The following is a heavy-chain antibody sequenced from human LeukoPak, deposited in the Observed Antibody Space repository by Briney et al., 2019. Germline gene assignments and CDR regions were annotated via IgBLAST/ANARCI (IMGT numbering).Heavy chain of an antibody. V-gene: IGHV3-64*01. Sequence: GGSLRLSCAASGFTFSNYAMHWVRQAPGKGLEYVSGISSYGGSTYYANSVKGRFTISRDNSKNTLYLQMGSLSAEDMAVYYCARLGLGGFYDYWGQGTLVTVSS. CDR3: ARLGLGGFYDY. CDR2: ISSYGGST. CDR1: GFTFSNYA. J-gene: IGHJ4*02. D-gene: IGHD3-10*01.